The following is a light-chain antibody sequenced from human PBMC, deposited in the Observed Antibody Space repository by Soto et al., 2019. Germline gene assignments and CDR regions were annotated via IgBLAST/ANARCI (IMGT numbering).Light chain of an antibody. Sequence: DIQMTHSPSSLSASVGDRVTITCQASQGISKFLNWHQKKPGKAPKLLIFDASDLETGVPSRFSGHRSGTDFSFTISGLQPENIATDYCQQYDNYPLTFGGGTKVDI. J-gene: IGKJ4*01. CDR3: QQYDNYPLT. CDR1: QGISKF. V-gene: IGKV1-33*01. CDR2: DAS.